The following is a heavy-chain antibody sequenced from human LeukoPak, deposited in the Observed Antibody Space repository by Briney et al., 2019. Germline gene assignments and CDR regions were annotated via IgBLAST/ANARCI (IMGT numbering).Heavy chain of an antibody. CDR1: GFTVSSNY. D-gene: IGHD3-9*01. V-gene: IGHV4-34*01. CDR2: TNHSGST. Sequence: LRLSCAASGFTVSSNYMSWIRQPPGKGLEWIGETNHSGSTNYNPSLKSRVTISVDTSKNQFSLKLSSVTAADTAVYYCARGAAKHDILTGPFDYWGQGTLVTVSS. CDR3: ARGAAKHDILTGPFDY. J-gene: IGHJ4*02.